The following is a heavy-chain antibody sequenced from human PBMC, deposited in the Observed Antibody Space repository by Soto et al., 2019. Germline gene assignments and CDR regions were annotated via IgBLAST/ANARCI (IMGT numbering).Heavy chain of an antibody. CDR1: GFTFSSYS. D-gene: IGHD1-7*01. V-gene: IGHV3-48*02. J-gene: IGHJ5*02. CDR3: ASAITGTTFWFDP. CDR2: ISSSSSTI. Sequence: GGSLRLSCAASGFTFSSYSMNWVRQAPGKGLEWVSYISSSSSTIYYADSVKGRFTISRDNAKNSLYLQMNSLRDEDTAVYYCASAITGTTFWFDPWGQGTLVTVSS.